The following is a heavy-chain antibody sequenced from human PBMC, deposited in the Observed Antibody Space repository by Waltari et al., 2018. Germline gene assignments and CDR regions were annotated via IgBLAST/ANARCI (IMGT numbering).Heavy chain of an antibody. CDR3: TRALWLGELYDY. V-gene: IGHV3-74*01. Sequence: EVQLDESGGGLVQPGGSLRLSCSASGFTFTRYLMNWVRQAPGKGLVWFARINSEGRSTTYADSVKGRFTISRDNAKNTVYLQMNSLRVEDTAVYYCTRALWLGELYDYWGQGTLVTVSS. D-gene: IGHD3-10*01. J-gene: IGHJ4*02. CDR1: GFTFTRYL. CDR2: INSEGRST.